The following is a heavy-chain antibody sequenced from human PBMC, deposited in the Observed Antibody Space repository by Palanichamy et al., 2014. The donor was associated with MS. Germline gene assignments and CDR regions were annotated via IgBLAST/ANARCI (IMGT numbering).Heavy chain of an antibody. D-gene: IGHD1-26*01. Sequence: EVQLVESGGGLVQPGGSLRLSCAASGITVSSNYMTWVRQAPGKELEWVSVIYSGGNTYYADPVKGRFTISRHNSKNTVYLQMNSLRTEDTAVYYCARAKGSYTFDYWGHGTLVTVSS. CDR2: IYSGGNT. J-gene: IGHJ4*01. V-gene: IGHV3-53*04. CDR1: GITVSSNY. CDR3: ARAKGSYTFDY.